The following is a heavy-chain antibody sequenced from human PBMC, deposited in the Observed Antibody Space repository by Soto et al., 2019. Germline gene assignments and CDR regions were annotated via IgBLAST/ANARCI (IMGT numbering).Heavy chain of an antibody. CDR3: GGHVGSCWYFDL. D-gene: IGHD1-26*01. CDR2: IYSGRDT. V-gene: IGHV3-66*01. Sequence: EVQLVESGGGLVQPGGSLRLSCTASGFAVTSSYMGWVRRAPGKGLEWVSAIYSGRDTYYADSVRGSLTSTTDNSMDTLVLQMNSLGVDDTAMYYCGGHVGSCWYFDLWGRGTLVTVSS. J-gene: IGHJ2*01. CDR1: GFAVTSSY.